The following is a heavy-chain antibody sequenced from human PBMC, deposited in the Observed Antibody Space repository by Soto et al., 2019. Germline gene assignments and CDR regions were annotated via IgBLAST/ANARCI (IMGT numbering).Heavy chain of an antibody. V-gene: IGHV3-7*01. Sequence: VGSLRLSCAASGFTFGSYWMNWVRLIPGKGLEWVAYIKTDGSATYYVDSVKGRFTISRDNAKNSLYLQMNSLRVEDTSVYYCSRAGYCGPGCYYYFDYWGQGTLVTVSS. CDR2: IKTDGSAT. CDR3: SRAGYCGPGCYYYFDY. CDR1: GFTFGSYW. J-gene: IGHJ4*02. D-gene: IGHD2-21*02.